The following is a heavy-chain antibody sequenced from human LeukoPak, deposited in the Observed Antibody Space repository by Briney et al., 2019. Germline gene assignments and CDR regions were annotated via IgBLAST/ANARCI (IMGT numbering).Heavy chain of an antibody. D-gene: IGHD3-3*01. CDR1: GGSISSGGYY. J-gene: IGHJ4*02. CDR2: IYYSGST. Sequence: SETLSLTCTVSGGSISSGGYYWSWIRQHPGKGLEWIGYIYYSGSTYYNPSLKSRVTISVDTSKKQFALKLSSVTAADTAVYYCARGNYDLWSGTTNYYFDYWGQGTLVTVSS. V-gene: IGHV4-31*03. CDR3: ARGNYDLWSGTTNYYFDY.